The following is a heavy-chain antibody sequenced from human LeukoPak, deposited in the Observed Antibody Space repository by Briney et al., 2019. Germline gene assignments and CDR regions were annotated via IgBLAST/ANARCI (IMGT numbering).Heavy chain of an antibody. D-gene: IGHD6-6*01. Sequence: PGGSLRLSCAASGFTFSSYEMNWVRQAPGKGLEWVSYMYSSGSTYADSVKGRFTISRDNAKNSLYLQMNSLRAEDTAVYYCARELYSSSPGYYGMDVWGQGTTVTVSS. CDR1: GFTFSSYE. CDR2: MYSSGST. CDR3: ARELYSSSPGYYGMDV. V-gene: IGHV3-48*03. J-gene: IGHJ6*02.